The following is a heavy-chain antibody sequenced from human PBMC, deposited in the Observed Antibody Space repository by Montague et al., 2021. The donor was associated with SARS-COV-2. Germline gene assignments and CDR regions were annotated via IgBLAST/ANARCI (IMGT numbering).Heavy chain of an antibody. Sequence: SETLSLTCAVSGGSVSDTDYYWGWVRRPPGKGLEWLGTTVQSGNSFSNPSLKSRLSIFVHASMNEVSLSLASVTAADTAVYYCARDRGLGVAENFDCWGQGTLVTVSS. CDR1: GGSVSDTDYY. D-gene: IGHD3-10*01. CDR3: ARDRGLGVAENFDC. J-gene: IGHJ4*02. V-gene: IGHV4-39*02. CDR2: TVQSGNS.